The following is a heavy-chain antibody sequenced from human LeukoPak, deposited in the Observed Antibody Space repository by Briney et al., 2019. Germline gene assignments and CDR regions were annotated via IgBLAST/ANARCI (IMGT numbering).Heavy chain of an antibody. CDR2: IKQDGSEK. CDR3: AAWEQLGWFDP. J-gene: IGHJ5*02. Sequence: GGSLRLSCAASGFTFSSYEMNWVRQAPGKGLEWVANIKQDGSEKYYVDSVKGRFTISRDNAKNSLYLQMNSLRAEDTAVYYCAAWEQLGWFDPWGQGTLVTVSS. D-gene: IGHD1-26*01. V-gene: IGHV3-7*01. CDR1: GFTFSSYE.